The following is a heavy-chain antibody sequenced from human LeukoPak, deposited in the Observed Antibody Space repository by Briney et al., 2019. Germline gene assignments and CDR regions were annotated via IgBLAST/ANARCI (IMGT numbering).Heavy chain of an antibody. D-gene: IGHD6-19*01. CDR1: GFTFPNYA. J-gene: IGHJ6*02. CDR3: AKTGRNVASGWYFDYYYGLDV. V-gene: IGHV3-23*05. CDR2: ISYSGRDT. Sequence: PGGSLRLSCAASGFTFPNYAMSWVRQAPGKGLEWVSTISYSGRDTYYADSLKGRFTISRDDIENTLFLQMNSLRVEDTAVYYCAKTGRNVASGWYFDYYYGLDVWGQGTTVTVSS.